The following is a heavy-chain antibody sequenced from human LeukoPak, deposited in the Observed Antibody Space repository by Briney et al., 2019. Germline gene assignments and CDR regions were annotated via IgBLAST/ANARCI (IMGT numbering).Heavy chain of an antibody. CDR2: IYYSGST. J-gene: IGHJ4*02. D-gene: IGHD3-22*01. V-gene: IGHV4-59*12. CDR3: ARDLDYYDSSGYFDY. CDR1: GGSISSYY. Sequence: SETLSLTCTVSGGSISSYYWSWIRQPPGKGLEWIGSIYYSGSTYYNPSLKSRVTISVGTSKNQFSLKLSSVTAADTAVYYCARDLDYYDSSGYFDYWGQGTLVTVSS.